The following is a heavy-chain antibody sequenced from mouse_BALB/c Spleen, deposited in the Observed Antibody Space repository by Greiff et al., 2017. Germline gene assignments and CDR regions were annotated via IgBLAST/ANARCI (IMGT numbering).Heavy chain of an antibody. J-gene: IGHJ3*01. Sequence: QVQLQQSGAELMKPGASVKISCKATGYTFSSYWIEWVKQRPGHGLEWIGEILPGSGSTNYNEKFKGKATFTADTSSNTAYMQLSSLTSEDSAVYYCARGEYDDWFAYWGQGTLVTVSA. CDR3: ARGEYDDWFAY. V-gene: IGHV1-9*01. D-gene: IGHD2-14*01. CDR1: GYTFSSYW. CDR2: ILPGSGST.